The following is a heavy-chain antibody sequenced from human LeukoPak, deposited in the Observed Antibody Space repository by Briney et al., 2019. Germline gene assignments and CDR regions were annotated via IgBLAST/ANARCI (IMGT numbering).Heavy chain of an antibody. Sequence: GGSLRLSCAASGFTFDDYAMHWVRQAPGKGLEWVSGISWNSGSIGYADSVKGRFTISRDNAKNSLYLQMNSLRAEDTALYYCANSRLYDSSGYFGYWGQGTLVTVSS. CDR3: ANSRLYDSSGYFGY. V-gene: IGHV3-9*01. CDR1: GFTFDDYA. J-gene: IGHJ4*02. CDR2: ISWNSGSI. D-gene: IGHD3-22*01.